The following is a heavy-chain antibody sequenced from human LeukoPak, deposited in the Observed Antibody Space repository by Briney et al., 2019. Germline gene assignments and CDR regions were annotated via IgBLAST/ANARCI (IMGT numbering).Heavy chain of an antibody. CDR1: XGSISSSSYY. CDR3: XXXXXXXXVAAAGTLFDY. J-gene: IGHJ4*02. Sequence: CSVSXGSISSSSYYWGWVRQPPGKGLEWVGSIYYSGSTYYNPSLKSRVTISVEKSKKQFSLKLRAVTAAGTAVYLXXXXXXXXXVAAAGTLFDYWGQGTLVTVSS. D-gene: IGHD6-13*01. V-gene: IGHV4-39*07. CDR2: IYYSGST.